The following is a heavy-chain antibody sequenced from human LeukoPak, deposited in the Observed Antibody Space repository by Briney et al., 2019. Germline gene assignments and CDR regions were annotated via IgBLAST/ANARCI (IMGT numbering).Heavy chain of an antibody. CDR2: IYYSGST. Sequence: SETLSLTCTVSGGSTSSYYWSWIRQPPGKGLEWIGYIYYSGSTNYNPSLKSRVTISVDTSKNQFSLKLSSVTAADTAVYYCAREAAAGRGGFDYWGQGTLVTVSS. V-gene: IGHV4-59*01. J-gene: IGHJ4*02. CDR1: GGSTSSYY. CDR3: AREAAAGRGGFDY. D-gene: IGHD6-13*01.